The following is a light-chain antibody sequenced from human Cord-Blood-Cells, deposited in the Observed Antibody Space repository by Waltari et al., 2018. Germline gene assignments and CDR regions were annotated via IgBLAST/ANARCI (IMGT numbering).Light chain of an antibody. J-gene: IGKJ1*01. Sequence: EIVLTQSPATLSVSPGERANLSCRASQSVSSYLAWYQQNPGQAPRLLIYDASNRATGIPARFSGSGSGTDFTLTISSLEPEDFAVYYCQQRSNWWTFGQGTKVEIK. CDR3: QQRSNWWT. V-gene: IGKV3-11*01. CDR1: QSVSSY. CDR2: DAS.